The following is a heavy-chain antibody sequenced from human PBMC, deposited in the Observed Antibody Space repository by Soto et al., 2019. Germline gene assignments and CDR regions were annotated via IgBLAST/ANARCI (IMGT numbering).Heavy chain of an antibody. V-gene: IGHV2-5*01. J-gene: IGHJ4*02. CDR1: GFSLSSSAVG. CDR3: AHGSGWLSDY. Sequence: QITLKESGPTLLKPTQTLTLTCTFSGFSLSSSAVGVNWIRQPPGKALEWLALIYWNDDKHYSPSLRSRLTIXKXXXXNQVVLTMTNMDPVDTATYYCAHGSGWLSDYWGQGILVTVSS. CDR2: IYWNDDK. D-gene: IGHD6-19*01.